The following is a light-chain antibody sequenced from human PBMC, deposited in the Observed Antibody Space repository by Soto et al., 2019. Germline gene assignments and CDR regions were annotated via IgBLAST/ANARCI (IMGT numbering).Light chain of an antibody. CDR3: QQLSNYPLT. J-gene: IGKJ4*01. V-gene: IGKV3-11*01. Sequence: EIVLTHSPATLSLSPLERATLSFRASQSVSSLACYQQKPGQAPRLLIYGASIRATGVPATFSGSGSGTDFTLTISRLQPEDFATYYCQQLSNYPLTLGGGTKVDIK. CDR1: QSVSS. CDR2: GAS.